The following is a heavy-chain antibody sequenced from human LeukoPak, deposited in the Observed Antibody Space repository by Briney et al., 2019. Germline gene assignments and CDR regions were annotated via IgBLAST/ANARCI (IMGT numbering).Heavy chain of an antibody. V-gene: IGHV4-39*07. D-gene: IGHD6-13*01. Sequence: KTSETLSLTCTVSGGSFSSTSYYWGWIRQPPGKGLEWIGTIYYTGHTYYNPSLKSRVTISVDKSKNQFSLKLSSVTAADTAVYYCATTPFIAAARYYFDYWGQGALVTVSS. CDR3: ATTPFIAAARYYFDY. CDR1: GGSFSSTSYY. J-gene: IGHJ4*02. CDR2: IYYTGHT.